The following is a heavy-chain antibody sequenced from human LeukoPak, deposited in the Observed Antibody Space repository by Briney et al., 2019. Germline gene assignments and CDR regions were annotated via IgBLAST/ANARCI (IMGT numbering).Heavy chain of an antibody. CDR3: LRTVDHLTIFVVGILL. J-gene: IGHJ4*02. D-gene: IGHD3-3*01. V-gene: IGHV4-34*01. CDR1: GGSFSGYY. Sequence: SETLCLTCAVYGGSFSGYYWSWIRQPPGKGLEWIGEINHSGSINYNPSLKSRVTISEHTSKNQFSLKLSSVTAADTAVYYDLRTVDHLTIFVVGILLGGQGTLVTVSS. CDR2: INHSGSI.